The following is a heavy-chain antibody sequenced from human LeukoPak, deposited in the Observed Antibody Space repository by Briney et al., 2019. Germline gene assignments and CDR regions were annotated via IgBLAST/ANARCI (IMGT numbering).Heavy chain of an antibody. CDR1: GFTFSSYA. Sequence: GGSLRLSCAASGFTFSSYAMNWVRQAPGKGLEWVSAISGSGGSTYYADSVKGRFTISRDNSKNTLYLQMNSLRAEDTAVYYCAKPIVDTAMVPYFDYWGQGTLVTVSS. J-gene: IGHJ4*02. CDR3: AKPIVDTAMVPYFDY. V-gene: IGHV3-23*01. D-gene: IGHD5-18*01. CDR2: ISGSGGST.